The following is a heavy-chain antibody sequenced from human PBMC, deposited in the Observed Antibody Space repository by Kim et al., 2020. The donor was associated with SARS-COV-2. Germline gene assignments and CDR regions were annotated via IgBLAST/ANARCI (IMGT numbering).Heavy chain of an antibody. Sequence: YAAFVESRFTISIDNSSNALYQQMNSLRAEETAVYYCARVPGIHYYYGMDVWGQGTTVTVSS. V-gene: IGHV3-30*01. J-gene: IGHJ6*02. CDR3: ARVPGIHYYYGMDV.